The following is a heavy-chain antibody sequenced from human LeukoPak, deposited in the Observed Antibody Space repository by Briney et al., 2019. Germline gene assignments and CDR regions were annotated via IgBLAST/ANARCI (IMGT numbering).Heavy chain of an antibody. Sequence: SETLSLTGAVSGYSLGTDYYWGWIRQPPEKGLEWIGRIYRSGTTSYNPSLQSRVTISVDTSKNQFSLKLSSVTAADTALYYCARYDSRGSGSTKLDHWGPGTLVTVSS. CDR3: ARYDSRGSGSTKLDH. J-gene: IGHJ4*02. D-gene: IGHD3-3*01. CDR1: GYSLGTDYY. V-gene: IGHV4-38-2*01. CDR2: IYRSGTT.